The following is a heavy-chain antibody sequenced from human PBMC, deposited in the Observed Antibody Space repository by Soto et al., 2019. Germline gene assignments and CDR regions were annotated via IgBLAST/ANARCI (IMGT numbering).Heavy chain of an antibody. CDR3: ARLVGSG. CDR1: GGSFSGYY. CDR2: IDPSGST. Sequence: QVQLQQWGAGLLKPSETLSLTCAVYGGSFSGYYWSWIRQPPGKGLEWIGEIDPSGSTNYNPSLKSRVSISLDTSKNQFSLNLNSVTAADTAVHYCARLVGSGWGQGTLVTVSS. V-gene: IGHV4-34*01. J-gene: IGHJ4*02. D-gene: IGHD2-15*01.